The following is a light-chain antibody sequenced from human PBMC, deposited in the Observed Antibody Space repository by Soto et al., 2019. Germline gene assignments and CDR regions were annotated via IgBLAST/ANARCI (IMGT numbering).Light chain of an antibody. Sequence: QSVVTQPPSVSGAPGQRVTISCTGSSSNIGAGYDVHWYQQFPGTAPKLLIYGNNNRPSGVPDRFSGSKSGTSASLAITGLQAEDEADYYCQSFDTRLNSLGFGGGTKLTVL. V-gene: IGLV1-40*01. J-gene: IGLJ2*01. CDR2: GNN. CDR1: SSNIGAGYD. CDR3: QSFDTRLNSLG.